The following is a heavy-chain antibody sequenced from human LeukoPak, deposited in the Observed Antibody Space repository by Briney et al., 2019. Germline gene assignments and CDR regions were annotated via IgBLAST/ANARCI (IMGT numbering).Heavy chain of an antibody. CDR1: GGSISSYY. J-gene: IGHJ4*02. D-gene: IGHD3-22*01. Sequence: SETLSLTCTVSGGSISSYYWSWIRQPPGKGLEWIGIIDYSGSTYYNPSLKSRLTISVDTSKNQFSLKLNSVTAADTAVYYCARDGYYYDSSGYDYWGQGTLVTVPS. CDR3: ARDGYYYDSSGYDY. V-gene: IGHV4-59*12. CDR2: IDYSGST.